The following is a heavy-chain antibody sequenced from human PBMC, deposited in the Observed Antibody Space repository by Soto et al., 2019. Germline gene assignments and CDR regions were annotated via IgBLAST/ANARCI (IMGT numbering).Heavy chain of an antibody. Sequence: QVQLVESGGGVVQPGRSLRLSCAASGFTFSSYGMHWVRQAPGKGLEWVAVISYDGSNKYYADSVKGRFTISRDNSKNTLYLQMNSLRAEDTAVYYCAKDLPPNPIYVGAFLDYWGQGTLVTVSS. J-gene: IGHJ4*02. D-gene: IGHD3-10*01. CDR1: GFTFSSYG. V-gene: IGHV3-30*18. CDR3: AKDLPPNPIYVGAFLDY. CDR2: ISYDGSNK.